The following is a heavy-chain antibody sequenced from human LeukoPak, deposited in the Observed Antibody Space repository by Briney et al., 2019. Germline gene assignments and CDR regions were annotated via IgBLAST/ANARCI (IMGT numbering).Heavy chain of an antibody. CDR1: GGSISAYY. V-gene: IGHV4-4*07. CDR3: VRDLDY. CDR2: IYTGGT. Sequence: KSSETLSLTCTVSGGSISAYYWSWIRQPAGKGPEWIGRIYTGGTIYNPSLPSRVAISVDKSKNQISLRLNSVTAADTAIYYCVRDLDYWGQGTLVTVSS. J-gene: IGHJ4*02.